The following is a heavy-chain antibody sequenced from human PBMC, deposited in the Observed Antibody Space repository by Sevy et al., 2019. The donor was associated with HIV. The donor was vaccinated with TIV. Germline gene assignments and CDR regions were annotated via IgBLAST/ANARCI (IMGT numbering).Heavy chain of an antibody. V-gene: IGHV3-23*01. CDR3: AKARYGSGWYVLDY. J-gene: IGHJ4*02. D-gene: IGHD6-19*01. CDR2: TSSSAAVT. Sequence: GGSLRLSCAASGFAFSTYAMSWVRQAPGKGLEWVSATSSSAAVTFSADSVMGRFTISRDNSKNTLYLQMNNLRAEDTAIYYCAKARYGSGWYVLDYWGQGTLVTVSS. CDR1: GFAFSTYA.